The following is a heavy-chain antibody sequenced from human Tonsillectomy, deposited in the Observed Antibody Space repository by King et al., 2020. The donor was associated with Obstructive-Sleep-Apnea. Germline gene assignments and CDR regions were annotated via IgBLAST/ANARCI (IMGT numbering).Heavy chain of an antibody. J-gene: IGHJ6*02. Sequence: QLVQSGAEVKKPGASVKISCKASGYPFSNCYMHWVRQAPGQGLEWMGVVNLSGGSTTYSQNFQGRVAMTSDTPTSTAYMEVTSLRSEDTAVYYCAGTFGSPVSLGGVLGRGTTVTVSS. CDR1: GYPFSNCY. V-gene: IGHV1-46*01. CDR2: VNLSGGST. CDR3: AGTFGSPVSLGGV. D-gene: IGHD3-10*01.